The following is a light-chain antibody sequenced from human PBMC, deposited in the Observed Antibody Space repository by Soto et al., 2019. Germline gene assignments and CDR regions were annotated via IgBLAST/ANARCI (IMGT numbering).Light chain of an antibody. CDR2: AAS. CDR1: QGINSY. Sequence: DIQLTQSPSFLSASVGDRVTITCRASQGINSYLAWYQQKPGKAPKLLIDAASTLQSGVPSRFSGSGSGTEFTLTLSSLQTEDFATYYCQQFNNYPRTLGPGTKVDIK. CDR3: QQFNNYPRT. J-gene: IGKJ3*01. V-gene: IGKV1-9*01.